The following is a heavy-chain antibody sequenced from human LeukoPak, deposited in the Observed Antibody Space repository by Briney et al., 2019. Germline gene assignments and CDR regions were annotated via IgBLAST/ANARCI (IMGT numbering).Heavy chain of an antibody. CDR1: GFTFSSYG. Sequence: PGGSLRLSCAASGFTFSSYGMHWVRQAPGKGLEWVAFIRYDGSNKYYADSVKGRFTISRDNSKNTLYLQMNSLRAEDTAIYYCAKTRTRYCTSTSCHRGNYNYMDVWGKGTTVTISS. J-gene: IGHJ6*03. CDR3: AKTRTRYCTSTSCHRGNYNYMDV. D-gene: IGHD2-2*01. V-gene: IGHV3-30*02. CDR2: IRYDGSNK.